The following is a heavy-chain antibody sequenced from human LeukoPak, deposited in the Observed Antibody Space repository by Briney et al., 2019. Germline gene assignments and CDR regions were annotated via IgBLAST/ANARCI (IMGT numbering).Heavy chain of an antibody. J-gene: IGHJ4*02. D-gene: IGHD4-17*01. CDR3: ATEIDYGDYVHNFDY. CDR2: ISYDGSIK. Sequence: GGSLRLSCAASGFTFSSYGMHWVRQAPCKGLEWVAVISYDGSIKYYADSLKGRFTISRDNSKNTLSLQMNSLRAEDTAVYYCATEIDYGDYVHNFDYWGQGTLVTVSS. CDR1: GFTFSSYG. V-gene: IGHV3-30*03.